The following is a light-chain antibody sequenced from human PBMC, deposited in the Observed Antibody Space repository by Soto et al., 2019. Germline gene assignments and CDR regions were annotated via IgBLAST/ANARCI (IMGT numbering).Light chain of an antibody. V-gene: IGLV1-47*01. CDR1: SSNIGSEY. J-gene: IGLJ3*02. Sequence: QSVLTQPPSASGTPGQRVTISCSGSSSNIGSEYVVWYQHLPGTAPKLLIYRSNQRPSGVPDRFAGSKSGTSASLAISGLRSEDEADYYCAARDDSLSGHWVFGGGTKLTVL. CDR3: AARDDSLSGHWV. CDR2: RSN.